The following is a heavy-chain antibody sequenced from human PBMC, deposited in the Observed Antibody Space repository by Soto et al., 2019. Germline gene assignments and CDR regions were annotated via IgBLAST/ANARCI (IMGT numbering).Heavy chain of an antibody. CDR2: IKQDGSEK. J-gene: IGHJ3*02. Sequence: PGGSLRLSCAASGCTFSSYWRSLVRKAPGKGLEWVANIKQDGSEKYYVDSVKGRFTISRDNAKNSLYLQMNSLRAEDTAVYYCARITNDYGDKDAFDIWGQGTMVTVS. CDR3: ARITNDYGDKDAFDI. CDR1: GCTFSSYW. V-gene: IGHV3-7*01. D-gene: IGHD4-17*01.